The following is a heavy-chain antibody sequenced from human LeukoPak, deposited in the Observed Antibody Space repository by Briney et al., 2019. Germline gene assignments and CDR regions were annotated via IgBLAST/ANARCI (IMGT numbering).Heavy chain of an antibody. Sequence: ASVKVSCKASGGTFSSYAISWVRQAPGQGLEWMGGIIPICGTANEAQKFQGRVTITTDESTSNAYMELSSLRSEATAVYYCARDRGDYYGSGKPLGYFDYWGQGTLVTVSS. CDR3: ARDRGDYYGSGKPLGYFDY. V-gene: IGHV1-69*05. D-gene: IGHD3-10*01. CDR1: GGTFSSYA. CDR2: IIPICGTA. J-gene: IGHJ4*02.